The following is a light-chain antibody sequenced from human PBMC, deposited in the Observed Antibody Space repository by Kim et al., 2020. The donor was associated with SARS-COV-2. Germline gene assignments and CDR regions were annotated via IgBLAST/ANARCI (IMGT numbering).Light chain of an antibody. CDR3: QSFDSTLNAWV. CDR1: VPNIWAGYD. V-gene: IGLV1-40*01. Sequence: RVTRPCTGSVPNIWAGYDVHWYQQLPGTAPKLLIDDDTNRPSGVPARFSASNSGTSASLAITGLQAEDEADYYCQSFDSTLNAWVFGGGTQLTVL. J-gene: IGLJ3*02. CDR2: DDT.